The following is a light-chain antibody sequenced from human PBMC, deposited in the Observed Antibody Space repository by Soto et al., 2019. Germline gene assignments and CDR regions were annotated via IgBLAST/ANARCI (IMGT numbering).Light chain of an antibody. J-gene: IGKJ4*01. CDR2: GAS. CDR3: QQYISWPLT. V-gene: IGKV3-15*01. Sequence: EKVMTQSPATLSVSPGERATLSCRASQGVSSNLAWYQHKPGQAPRLLIYGASTRATGIPARFSGSGSGTEFTLTISSLQSEDFAVYYCQQYISWPLTFGGGTKVEIK. CDR1: QGVSSN.